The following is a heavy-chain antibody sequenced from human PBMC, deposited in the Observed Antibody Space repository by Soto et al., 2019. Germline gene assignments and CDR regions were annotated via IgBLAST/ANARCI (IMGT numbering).Heavy chain of an antibody. CDR3: ASLGIAPNYYYYYYMDV. CDR1: GGSISSSSYY. Sequence: SETLSLTCTVSGGSISSSSYYWGWIRQPPGKGLEWIGSIYYSGSTYYNPSLKSRVTISVDTSKNQFSLKLSSVTAADTAVYYCASLGIAPNYYYYYYMDVWGKGTTVTVSS. CDR2: IYYSGST. V-gene: IGHV4-39*01. D-gene: IGHD6-13*01. J-gene: IGHJ6*03.